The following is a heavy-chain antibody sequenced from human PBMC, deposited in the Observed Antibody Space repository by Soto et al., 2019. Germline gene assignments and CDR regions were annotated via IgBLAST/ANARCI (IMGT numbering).Heavy chain of an antibody. V-gene: IGHV3-23*01. Sequence: WGSLRLSCAASGFTFINYAINFFRHSPGKWLEWVSGISGSADNTFYADSVKGRFTISRDNSKSTLYLQMNSLRAEDTALYYCAKDSDTKRGPDYWGQGTLVTVSS. J-gene: IGHJ4*02. CDR3: AKDSDTKRGPDY. CDR2: ISGSADNT. D-gene: IGHD3-10*01. CDR1: GFTFINYA.